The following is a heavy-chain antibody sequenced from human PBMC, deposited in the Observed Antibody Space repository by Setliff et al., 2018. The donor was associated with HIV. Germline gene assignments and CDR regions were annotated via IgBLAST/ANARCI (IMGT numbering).Heavy chain of an antibody. Sequence: SETLSLTCSVSGGSINRGNYYWTWIRQSAGKGLEWIGHIHITGNTDYNPSLKSRVIISVDTSRSQFSLTLKSVTAADSAIYYCVTGPGGPVGRDPPNGYWGQGTLVTVSS. CDR2: IHITGNT. V-gene: IGHV4-61*09. D-gene: IGHD2-8*01. CDR1: GGSINRGNYY. CDR3: VTGPGGPVGRDPPNGY. J-gene: IGHJ4*02.